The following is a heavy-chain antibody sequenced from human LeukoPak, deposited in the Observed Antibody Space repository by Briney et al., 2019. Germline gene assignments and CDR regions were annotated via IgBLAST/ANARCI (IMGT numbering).Heavy chain of an antibody. V-gene: IGHV3-7*03. CDR3: ARGGGLDV. CDR1: GFTFSSYW. J-gene: IGHJ6*02. D-gene: IGHD3-16*01. CDR2: INHNGNVN. Sequence: PGGSLRLSCAASGFTFSSYWMNWARQALGKGLEWVASINHNGNVNYYVDSVKGRFTISRDNAKSSLYLQMSNLRAEDTAVYFCARGGGLDVWGQGATVTVSS.